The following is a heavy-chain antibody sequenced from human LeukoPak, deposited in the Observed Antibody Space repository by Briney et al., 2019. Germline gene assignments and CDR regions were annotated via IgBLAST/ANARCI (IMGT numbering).Heavy chain of an antibody. CDR2: ISYDGSNK. V-gene: IGHV3-30*18. CDR3: AKQQLEGYFGY. D-gene: IGHD6-13*01. J-gene: IGHJ4*02. Sequence: GGSLRLSCAASGFTFSSYGMHWVRQAPGKGLEWVAVISYDGSNKYYADSVKGRFTISRDNSKNTLYLQMNSLRAEDTAVYYCAKQQLEGYFGYWGQGTLVTVSS. CDR1: GFTFSSYG.